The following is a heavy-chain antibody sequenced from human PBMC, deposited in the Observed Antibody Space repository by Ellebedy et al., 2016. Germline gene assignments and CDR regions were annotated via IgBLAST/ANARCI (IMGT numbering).Heavy chain of an antibody. Sequence: GESLKISCAASGFTFSSYAMCWVRQAPGKGLEWVSAISGSGGSTYYADSVKGRFTISRDNSKNTLYLQMNSLRAEDTAVYYCAKDSVSSSATNYWGQGTLVTVSS. J-gene: IGHJ4*02. CDR3: AKDSVSSSATNY. V-gene: IGHV3-23*01. D-gene: IGHD5-12*01. CDR2: ISGSGGST. CDR1: GFTFSSYA.